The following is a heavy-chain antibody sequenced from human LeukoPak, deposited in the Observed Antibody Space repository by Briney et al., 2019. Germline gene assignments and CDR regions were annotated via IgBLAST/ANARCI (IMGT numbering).Heavy chain of an antibody. D-gene: IGHD1-26*01. J-gene: IGHJ5*02. Sequence: SETLSLTCTVSGGSISSSSYYWGWIRQPPGKGLEWIGSIYYSGSTYYNPSLKSRVTISVDTSKNQFSLKLSSVTAADTAVYYCAIYSGSYSYNWFDPWGQGTLVTVSS. CDR3: AIYSGSYSYNWFDP. V-gene: IGHV4-39*07. CDR2: IYYSGST. CDR1: GGSISSSSYY.